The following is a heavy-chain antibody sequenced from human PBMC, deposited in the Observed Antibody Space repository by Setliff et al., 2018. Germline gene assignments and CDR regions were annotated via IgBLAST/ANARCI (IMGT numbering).Heavy chain of an antibody. CDR1: GYSLTRYY. CDR2: INPGGGSA. Sequence: ASVKVSCKASGYSLTRYYMHWVRQAPGQGLEWMGIINPGGGSASYAQKFQGRVTMTSDTSTSTVYMEVNSVRSDDTAIYYCARGGMAAAGRKGVFEYWGQGSQVTVSS. J-gene: IGHJ4*02. V-gene: IGHV1-46*01. CDR3: ARGGMAAAGRKGVFEY. D-gene: IGHD6-13*01.